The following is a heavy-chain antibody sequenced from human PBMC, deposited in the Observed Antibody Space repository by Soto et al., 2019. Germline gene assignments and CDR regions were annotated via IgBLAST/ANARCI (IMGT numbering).Heavy chain of an antibody. CDR2: IDPSDSQT. Sequence: GESLKISCKGSGYSFAGYWITWVRQKPGKGLEWMGRIDPSDSQTYYSPSFRGHVTISRDISRNTVFLQMDSLRAEDTAVYYCAKDRQYPRDYFHYWGQGTLVTVSS. CDR3: AKDRQYPRDYFHY. CDR1: GYSFAGYW. J-gene: IGHJ4*02. V-gene: IGHV5-10-1*01. D-gene: IGHD4-4*01.